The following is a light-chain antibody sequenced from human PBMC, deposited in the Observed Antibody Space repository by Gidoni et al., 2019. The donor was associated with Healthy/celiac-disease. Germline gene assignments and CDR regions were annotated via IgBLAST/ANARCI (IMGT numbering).Light chain of an antibody. CDR3: QQYNNWPPMYT. J-gene: IGKJ2*01. Sequence: EIVMTQSPATPSVSPGERATLSCRASHSVSSNLAWYQQKPGQAPRLLIYGASTRATAIPARFSGSGSGTEFTLTISSLQSEDFAVYYCQQYNNWPPMYTFGQGTKLEIK. CDR1: HSVSSN. CDR2: GAS. V-gene: IGKV3-15*01.